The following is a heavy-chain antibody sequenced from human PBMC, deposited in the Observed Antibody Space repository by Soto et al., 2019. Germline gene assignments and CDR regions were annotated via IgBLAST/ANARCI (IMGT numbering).Heavy chain of an antibody. Sequence: SVKVSCKTSGFTFSSSAVHWVRQARGHRLQWIGWIDVGSANANYAQMLQERVTISRDMSTSTAYMELRSLRSDDTAVYYCARVTGSGSHNYYYYGMDVWGQGTLVTVSS. J-gene: IGHJ6*02. CDR2: IDVGSANA. D-gene: IGHD3-10*01. CDR1: GFTFSSSA. CDR3: ARVTGSGSHNYYYYGMDV. V-gene: IGHV1-58*01.